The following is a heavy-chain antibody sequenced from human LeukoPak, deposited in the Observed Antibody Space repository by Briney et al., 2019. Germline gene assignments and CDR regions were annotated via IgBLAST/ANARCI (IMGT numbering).Heavy chain of an antibody. D-gene: IGHD6-6*01. CDR3: ARDPVSIAAHWFDP. CDR2: IYYSGST. CDR1: GGSISSGGYY. Sequence: PSETLSLTCAVSGGSISSGGYYWGWIRQPPGKGLEWIGSIYYSGSTYYNPSLKSRVTISVDTSKNQFSLKLSSVTAADTAVYYCARDPVSIAAHWFDPWGQGTLVTVSS. V-gene: IGHV4-39*07. J-gene: IGHJ5*02.